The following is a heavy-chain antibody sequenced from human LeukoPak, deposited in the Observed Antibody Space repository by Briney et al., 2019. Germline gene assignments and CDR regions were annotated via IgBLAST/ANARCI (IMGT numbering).Heavy chain of an antibody. D-gene: IGHD1-26*01. CDR3: ARDAIVGATRYYFDY. CDR2: IRSSSSDI. Sequence: GGSLRLSCAASGFTFSSYSMNWVRQAPGKGLEWVSFIRSSSSDIYYADSVKGRFTISRDNAKNSLYLQMDSLRAEDTAVYYCARDAIVGATRYYFDYWGQGTLVTVSS. J-gene: IGHJ4*02. CDR1: GFTFSSYS. V-gene: IGHV3-21*04.